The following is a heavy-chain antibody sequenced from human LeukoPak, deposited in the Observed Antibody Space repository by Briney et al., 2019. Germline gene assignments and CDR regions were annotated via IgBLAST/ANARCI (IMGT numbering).Heavy chain of an antibody. J-gene: IGHJ4*02. D-gene: IGHD3-10*01. CDR1: GFPFRSYA. CDR2: ISGCGGST. Sequence: GGSLRLSCAASGFPFRSYAMSWVRQAPGKGLEWVSAISGCGGSTYYADSVKGRFTISRDNSKNTLYLQMNSLRAEDTAVYYCAKDVGWFGELSLYSGQGTLVTVSS. V-gene: IGHV3-23*01. CDR3: AKDVGWFGELSLY.